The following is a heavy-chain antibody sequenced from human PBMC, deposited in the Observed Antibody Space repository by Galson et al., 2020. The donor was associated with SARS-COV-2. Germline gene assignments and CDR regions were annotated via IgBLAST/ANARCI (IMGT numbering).Heavy chain of an antibody. J-gene: IGHJ3*02. CDR3: ATDLTLGFRAFDI. V-gene: IGHV1-24*01. D-gene: IGHD3-10*01. CDR1: GYRLAELP. CDR2: FDPEYGET. Sequence: ASVKVSCKVSGYRLAELPLHWVRQAPGKGLEWMGNFDPEYGETHYAQSVQGRVTLTEDTSTDTAYMELTNLTSEDTAMYYCATDLTLGFRAFDIWGQGAMVIV.